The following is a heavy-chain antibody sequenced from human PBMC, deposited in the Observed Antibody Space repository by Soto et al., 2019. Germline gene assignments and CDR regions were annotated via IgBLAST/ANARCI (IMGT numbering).Heavy chain of an antibody. D-gene: IGHD3-10*01. J-gene: IGHJ6*02. CDR2: ISYDGSKK. V-gene: IGHV3-30-3*01. CDR1: GFTFSTYA. CDR3: AREGSGYGMDV. Sequence: QVQLVESGGGVVQPGRSLRLSCVASGFTFSTYAMHWVRQAPGKGLEWVAVISYDGSKKYYADSVKGRFIISRDNSKNTQYLDMNSLRAEDTAVYYCAREGSGYGMDVWGQGTTVTVSS.